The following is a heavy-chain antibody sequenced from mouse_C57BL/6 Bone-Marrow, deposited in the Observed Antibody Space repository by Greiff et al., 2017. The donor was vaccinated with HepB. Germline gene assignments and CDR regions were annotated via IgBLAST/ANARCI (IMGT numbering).Heavy chain of an antibody. CDR3: ARWDYYGSSYYWYFDV. Sequence: QVQLQQPGAELVKPGASVKLSCKASGYTFTSYWMQWVKQRPGQGLEWIGEIDPSDSYTNYNQKFKGKATLTVDTYSSTAYMQLSSLTSEDSAVYYCARWDYYGSSYYWYFDVWGTATTVTVSS. J-gene: IGHJ1*03. V-gene: IGHV1-50*01. CDR1: GYTFTSYW. CDR2: IDPSDSYT. D-gene: IGHD1-1*01.